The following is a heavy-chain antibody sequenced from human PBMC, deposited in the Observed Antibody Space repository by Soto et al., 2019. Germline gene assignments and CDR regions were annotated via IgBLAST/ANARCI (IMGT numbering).Heavy chain of an antibody. CDR1: GGSISSGGYY. V-gene: IGHV4-31*03. CDR2: IYYSGRT. Sequence: SETLSLTCTVSGGSISSGGYYWSWIRQHPGKGLEWIGYIYYSGRTYYNPSLKSRVTISVDTSKNQFSLKLSSVTAADTAVYYCASYCISTSCPKDHNWFDPWGQGTLVTVSS. CDR3: ASYCISTSCPKDHNWFDP. D-gene: IGHD2-2*01. J-gene: IGHJ5*02.